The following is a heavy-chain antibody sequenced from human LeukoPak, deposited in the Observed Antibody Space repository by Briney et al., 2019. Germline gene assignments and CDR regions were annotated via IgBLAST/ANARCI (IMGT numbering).Heavy chain of an antibody. J-gene: IGHJ4*02. D-gene: IGHD3-22*01. Sequence: GGSLRLSCAVSGFTLSNYGMSWVRQAPGKGLEWVAGISGSGGSTNYADSVKGRFTISRDNRKNTLYLQMNSLRVEDTAVYFCAKRGVAIRVILVGFHKEAYYFDSWGQGALVAVSS. CDR1: GFTLSNYG. CDR3: AKRGVAIRVILVGFHKEAYYFDS. V-gene: IGHV3-23*01. CDR2: ISGSGGST.